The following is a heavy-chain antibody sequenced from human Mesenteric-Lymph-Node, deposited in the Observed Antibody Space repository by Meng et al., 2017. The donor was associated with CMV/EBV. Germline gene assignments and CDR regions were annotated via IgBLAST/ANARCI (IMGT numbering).Heavy chain of an antibody. Sequence: ASVKVSCKASGYTFTSYDINWVRQATGQGLEWMGWMNPNSGNTGYAQKFQGRVTITRNTSISTAYMELSSLRSEDTAVYYCARLGTGLRGFDPRGQGTLVTVSS. J-gene: IGHJ5*02. D-gene: IGHD4-17*01. V-gene: IGHV1-8*03. CDR2: MNPNSGNT. CDR3: ARLGTGLRGFDP. CDR1: GYTFTSYD.